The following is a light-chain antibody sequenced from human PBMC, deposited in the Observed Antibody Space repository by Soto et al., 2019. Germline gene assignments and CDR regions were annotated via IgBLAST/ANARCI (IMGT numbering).Light chain of an antibody. CDR2: EVN. CDR1: SSDVGGYKY. V-gene: IGLV2-8*01. J-gene: IGLJ1*01. Sequence: QSALTQPPSASGSPGQSVTISCTGTSSDVGGYKYVSWYQQHPGKAPKLMIFEVNKRPSGVPDRFSGSKSGNTASLTVSGLQADEEDDDYCSSYSGISNFGVFGAGTKLTVL. CDR3: SSYSGISNFGV.